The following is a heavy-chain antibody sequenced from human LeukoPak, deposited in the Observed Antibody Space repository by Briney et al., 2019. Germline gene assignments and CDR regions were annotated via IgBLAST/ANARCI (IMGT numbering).Heavy chain of an antibody. D-gene: IGHD5-12*01. J-gene: IGHJ6*02. CDR3: ARNPPHSGYDWDYYYGMDV. CDR1: GFTFSSYA. CDR2: ISGSGGST. Sequence: PGGSLRLSCAASGFTFSSYAMSWVRQAPGKGLKWVSAISGSGGSTYYADSVKGRFTISRDNSKNTLYLQMNSLRAEDTAVYYCARNPPHSGYDWDYYYGMDVWGQGTTVTVSS. V-gene: IGHV3-23*01.